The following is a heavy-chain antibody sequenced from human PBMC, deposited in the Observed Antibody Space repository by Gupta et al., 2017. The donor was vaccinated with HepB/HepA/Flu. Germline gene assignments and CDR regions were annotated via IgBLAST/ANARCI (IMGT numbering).Heavy chain of an antibody. Sequence: QVQLVESGGGVVQPGRSLRLSCAASGFTFSSYAMPWVPQAPGKGLEWVAVISYDGSNKYYADSVKGRFTISRDNSKNTLYLQMNSLRAEDTAVYYCARDPRDDYGDRRIDYWGQGTLVTVAS. J-gene: IGHJ4*02. CDR3: ARDPRDDYGDRRIDY. D-gene: IGHD4-17*01. CDR1: GFTFSSYA. V-gene: IGHV3-30-3*01. CDR2: ISYDGSNK.